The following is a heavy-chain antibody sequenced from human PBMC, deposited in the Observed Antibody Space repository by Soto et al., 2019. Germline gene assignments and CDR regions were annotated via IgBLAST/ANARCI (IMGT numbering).Heavy chain of an antibody. CDR3: AREGGYYDSSGYFDH. D-gene: IGHD3-22*01. CDR2: INPSGGST. Sequence: ASVKVSCKASGGTFSSYTINWVRQAPGQGLEWMGIINPSGGSTSYAQKFQGRVTMTRDTSTSTVYMELSSLRSEDTAVYYCAREGGYYDSSGYFDHWGQGTLVTVSS. J-gene: IGHJ4*02. CDR1: GGTFSSYT. V-gene: IGHV1-46*01.